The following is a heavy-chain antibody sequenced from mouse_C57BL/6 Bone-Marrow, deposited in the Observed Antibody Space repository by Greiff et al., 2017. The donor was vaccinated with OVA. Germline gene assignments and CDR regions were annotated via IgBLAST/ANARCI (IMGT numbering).Heavy chain of an antibody. V-gene: IGHV1-7*01. D-gene: IGHD2-12*01. CDR1: GYTFTSYW. CDR2: INPSSGYT. Sequence: LVESGAELAKPGASVKLSCKASGYTFTSYWMHWVKQRPGQGLEWIGYINPSSGYTKSNQKFKDKATLTADNSSSTAYMQLSSLTYDDSAVDYCASSYDADWGPGTMVTVSA. J-gene: IGHJ3*01. CDR3: ASSYDAD.